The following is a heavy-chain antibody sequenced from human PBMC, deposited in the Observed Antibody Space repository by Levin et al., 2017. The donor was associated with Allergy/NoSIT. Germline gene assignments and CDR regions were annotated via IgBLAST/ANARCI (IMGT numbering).Heavy chain of an antibody. D-gene: IGHD5-12*01. CDR1: GYTFSRSP. CDR3: ARILYNGYDPFDT. CDR2: INPGNYNT. Sequence: ASVKVSCRASGYTFSRSPIHWVRQAPGQRLEWMGWINPGNYNTRYSQKFQGRVTITGDTSARTAYMELASLTSEDTAIYYCARILYNGYDPFDTWGQGTRVTVS. V-gene: IGHV1-3*01. J-gene: IGHJ4*02.